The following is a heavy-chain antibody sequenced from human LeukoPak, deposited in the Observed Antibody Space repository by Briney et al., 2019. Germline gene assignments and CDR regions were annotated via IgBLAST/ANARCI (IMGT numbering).Heavy chain of an antibody. CDR3: ARDKRSDFWSGYYTFSSGFDP. Sequence: ASVKVSCKASGYTFNSNYMHWVRQAPGQGLEWMGLINPTGGSTGYAQKFQGRVTITADKSTSTAYMELSSLRSEDTAVYYCARDKRSDFWSGYYTFSSGFDPWGQGTLVTVSS. CDR1: GYTFNSNY. CDR2: INPTGGST. D-gene: IGHD3-3*01. V-gene: IGHV1-46*02. J-gene: IGHJ5*02.